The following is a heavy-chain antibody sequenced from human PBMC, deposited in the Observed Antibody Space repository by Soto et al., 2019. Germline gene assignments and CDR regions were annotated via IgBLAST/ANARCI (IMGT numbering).Heavy chain of an antibody. CDR2: FDPEDGET. V-gene: IGHV1-24*01. Sequence: ASVKVSCKVSGYTLTELSMHWVRQAPGKGLEWMGGFDPEDGETIYAQKFQGRVTMTEDTSTDTAYMELSSLRSEDTAVYYCATALRITGTTGWFDPWGQGTLVTVSS. CDR1: GYTLTELS. CDR3: ATALRITGTTGWFDP. D-gene: IGHD1-7*01. J-gene: IGHJ5*02.